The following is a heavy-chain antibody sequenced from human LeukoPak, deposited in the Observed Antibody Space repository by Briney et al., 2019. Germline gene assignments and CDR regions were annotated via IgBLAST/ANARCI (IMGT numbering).Heavy chain of an antibody. CDR2: IKEDGSIQ. CDR1: GFTFSSYA. Sequence: GGSLRLSCAASGFTFSSYAMSWVRQAPGKGLEWLANIKEDGSIQYYLDSVRGRFTISRDNAKTSVYLQLNSLRADDTAVYYCARDVWTGVAVSDYWGQGTLVTVSS. V-gene: IGHV3-7*01. J-gene: IGHJ4*02. D-gene: IGHD6-19*01. CDR3: ARDVWTGVAVSDY.